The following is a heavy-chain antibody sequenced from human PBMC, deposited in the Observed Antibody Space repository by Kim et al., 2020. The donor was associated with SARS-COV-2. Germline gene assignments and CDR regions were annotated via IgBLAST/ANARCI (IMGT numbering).Heavy chain of an antibody. J-gene: IGHJ4*02. CDR3: AREVSGGGFGDY. V-gene: IGHV7-4-1*02. CDR2: P. Sequence: PTYAQGFTGRFVFSLDTSVSTAYLQLSSLDSEDTAVYYCAREVSGGGFGDYWGQGTLVTVSS. D-gene: IGHD2-15*01.